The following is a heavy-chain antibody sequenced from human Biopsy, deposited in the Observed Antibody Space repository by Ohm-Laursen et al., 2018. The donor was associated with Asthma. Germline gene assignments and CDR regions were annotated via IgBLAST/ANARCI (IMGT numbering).Heavy chain of an antibody. Sequence: SLRLSCAASGFTFSRYGMHWVRQAPGKGLEWVAVISYDGSNKYYGDSVQGRFTISRDNSKNTLYLQMNSLRAEDTAVYYCASYEVVTSILPLDVWGQGTTVTVSS. V-gene: IGHV3-30*03. D-gene: IGHD2-21*02. CDR2: ISYDGSNK. CDR1: GFTFSRYG. J-gene: IGHJ6*02. CDR3: ASYEVVTSILPLDV.